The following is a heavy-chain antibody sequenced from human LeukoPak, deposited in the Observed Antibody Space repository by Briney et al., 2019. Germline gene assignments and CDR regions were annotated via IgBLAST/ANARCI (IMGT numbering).Heavy chain of an antibody. CDR1: GFTFSSYS. Sequence: PGGSLRLSCAASGFTFSSYSMHWVRQAPGKGLEWVSYINVGSSTIYYADSVKGRFTISRDNAKNSLYLQMNSLRAEDTAVYYCARDFWSGPTFDYWGQGILVTVSS. CDR3: ARDFWSGPTFDY. D-gene: IGHD3-3*01. J-gene: IGHJ4*02. CDR2: INVGSSTI. V-gene: IGHV3-48*01.